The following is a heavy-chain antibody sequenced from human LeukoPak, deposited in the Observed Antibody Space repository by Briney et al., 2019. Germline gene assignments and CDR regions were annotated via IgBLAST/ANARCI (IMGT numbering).Heavy chain of an antibody. CDR2: IYYSGST. CDR3: ARQRLWFGVFDY. V-gene: IGHV4-39*01. CDR1: GDSISSSSYY. J-gene: IGHJ4*02. Sequence: PSETLSLTCTVSGDSISSSSYYWGWIRQPPGKGLEWIGSIYYSGSTYYNPSLKSRVTISVDTSKNQFSLKLSSVTAAGTAVYYCARQRLWFGVFDYWGQGTLVTVSS. D-gene: IGHD3-10*01.